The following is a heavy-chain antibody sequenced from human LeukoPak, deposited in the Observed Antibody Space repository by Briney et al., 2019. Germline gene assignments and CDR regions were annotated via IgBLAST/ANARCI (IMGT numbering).Heavy chain of an antibody. D-gene: IGHD2/OR15-2a*01. CDR3: AREFLNQGGFDY. J-gene: IGHJ4*02. CDR1: GFTFSTYN. CDR2: ITSSSSYI. Sequence: GGSLRLSCAASGFTFSTYNMNWVRHAPGKGLEWISSITSSSSYIYYADSVKGRFTISRDNAKNSLYLQMNSLRAEDTALYYCAREFLNQGGFDYWGQGTLVTVSS. V-gene: IGHV3-21*04.